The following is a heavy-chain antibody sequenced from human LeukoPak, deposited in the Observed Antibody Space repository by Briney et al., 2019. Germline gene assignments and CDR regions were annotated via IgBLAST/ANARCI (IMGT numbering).Heavy chain of an antibody. V-gene: IGHV1-46*01. J-gene: IGHJ4*02. CDR2: INPSGGST. CDR3: ARNGRVRRVVKDLFEY. CDR1: GYTFTNYY. Sequence: ASVKVSCKASGYTFTNYYIHWVRQAPGQGLECMGIINPSGGSTSYAQKFQGRVTMTRDMSTSTVYMDLRDLRTDDTAMYYCARNGRVRRVVKDLFEYWGQGTLVAVSS. D-gene: IGHD3-10*01.